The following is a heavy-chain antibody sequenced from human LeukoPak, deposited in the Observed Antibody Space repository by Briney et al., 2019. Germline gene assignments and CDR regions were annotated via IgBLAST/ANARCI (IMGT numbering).Heavy chain of an antibody. CDR2: IKQDGSEK. D-gene: IGHD1-26*01. V-gene: IGHV3-7*01. Sequence: SWVRQAPGKGLEWVANIKQDGSEKYYVDSVKGRFTISRDNAKNSLYLQMNSLRAEDTAVYYCARELTWELLSAAFDIWGQGTMVTVSS. CDR3: ARELTWELLSAAFDI. J-gene: IGHJ3*02.